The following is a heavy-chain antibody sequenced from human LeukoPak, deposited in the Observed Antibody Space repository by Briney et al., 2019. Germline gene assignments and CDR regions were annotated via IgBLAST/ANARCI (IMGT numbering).Heavy chain of an antibody. J-gene: IGHJ6*03. D-gene: IGHD6-13*01. V-gene: IGHV4-4*07. CDR1: GGSISSYY. Sequence: SETLSLTCTVSGGSISSYYWSWIRQPAGKGLEWIGRIYTSGSTNYNPSLKSRVTMSVDTSKNQFSLKLSSVTAADTAVYYCAREAAGGFSYYYMDVWGKGTTVTISS. CDR2: IYTSGST. CDR3: AREAAGGFSYYYMDV.